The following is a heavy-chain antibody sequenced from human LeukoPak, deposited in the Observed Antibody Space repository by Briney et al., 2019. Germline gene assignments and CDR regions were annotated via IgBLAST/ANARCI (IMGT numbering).Heavy chain of an antibody. CDR1: GYTFPDYY. V-gene: IGHV1-2*02. CDR3: ARGHGSSTSCCGDWFDP. Sequence: ASEHVSCKPSGYTFPDYYMHWLRQAPPQGREWMGWINPNRGGTNYAQNLQGRVTMTRNTSISTAYLELGRLRSDDRAVYYFARGHGSSTSCCGDWFDPWGQGTLVTVSS. D-gene: IGHD2-2*01. CDR2: INPNRGGT. J-gene: IGHJ5*02.